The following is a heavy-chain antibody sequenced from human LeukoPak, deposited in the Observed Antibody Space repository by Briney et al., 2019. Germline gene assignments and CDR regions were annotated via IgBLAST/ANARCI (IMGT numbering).Heavy chain of an antibody. Sequence: SETLSLTCAVSGGSISSSNWWSWVRQPPGKGLEWIGEIYHSGSTNYNPSLKSRVTISVDTSKNHFSLKLSSVTAADTAVYYCARDTVGYDAFDIWGQGTMVTVSS. CDR2: IYHSGST. J-gene: IGHJ3*02. V-gene: IGHV4-4*02. CDR3: ARDTVGYDAFDI. CDR1: GGSISSSNW. D-gene: IGHD4-23*01.